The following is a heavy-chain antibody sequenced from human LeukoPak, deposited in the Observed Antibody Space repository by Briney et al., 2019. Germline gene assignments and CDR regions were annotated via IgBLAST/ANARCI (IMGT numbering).Heavy chain of an antibody. Sequence: GGSLRLSCAASGFTFSSHSMNWVRQAPGKGLEWVSYISSSSRTIYYADSVKGRFTISRDNAKNSVYLQMNSLRAEDTAVYYCAKAEPASGYDYWGQGTLVTVSS. CDR2: ISSSSRTI. J-gene: IGHJ4*02. D-gene: IGHD1-14*01. CDR1: GFTFSSHS. CDR3: AKAEPASGYDY. V-gene: IGHV3-48*01.